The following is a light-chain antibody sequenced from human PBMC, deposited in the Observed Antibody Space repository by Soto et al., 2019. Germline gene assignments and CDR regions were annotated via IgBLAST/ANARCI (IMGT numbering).Light chain of an antibody. J-gene: IGLJ3*02. Sequence: QSALTQPPSVSGSPGQSVTISCTGTSSDVGSYNRVSWYQQPPGTAPKLMIYEVSYRPSGVPDRFSGSKSGNTASLTISGLQAEDEADYYCQAYDYSLTASVFGGGTKLTVL. CDR1: SSDVGSYNR. V-gene: IGLV2-18*01. CDR3: QAYDYSLTASV. CDR2: EVS.